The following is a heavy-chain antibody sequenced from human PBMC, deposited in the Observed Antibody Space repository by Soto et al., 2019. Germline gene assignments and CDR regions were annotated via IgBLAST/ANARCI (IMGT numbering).Heavy chain of an antibody. CDR2: MSWDGSDE. V-gene: IGHV3-30*18. Sequence: QVQLVESGGGVGQPGRSLRLSCAASGFTFSSYGMHWVRQAPGKGLEWVAVMSWDGSDEFYEETVKGRFTVSRDNSRNTLYVQMNSLRPEDTAVYYCAKEGCSGGICYGFDYWGQGTLVTVSS. CDR3: AKEGCSGGICYGFDY. J-gene: IGHJ4*02. D-gene: IGHD2-15*01. CDR1: GFTFSSYG.